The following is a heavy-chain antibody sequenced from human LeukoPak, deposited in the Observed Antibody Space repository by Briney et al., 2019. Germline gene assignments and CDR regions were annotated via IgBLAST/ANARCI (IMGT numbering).Heavy chain of an antibody. CDR3: ARVRDTIFMDV. CDR2: ISAYNGNT. J-gene: IGHJ6*02. Sequence: VASVKVSCKASGYTFTSYYMHWVRQAPGQGLEWMGWISAYNGNTNYAQMLQGRVTMTTDTSTSTAYMELRSLRSDDTAIYYCARVRDTIFMDVWGQGTTVTVSS. V-gene: IGHV1-18*04. D-gene: IGHD3-3*01. CDR1: GYTFTSYY.